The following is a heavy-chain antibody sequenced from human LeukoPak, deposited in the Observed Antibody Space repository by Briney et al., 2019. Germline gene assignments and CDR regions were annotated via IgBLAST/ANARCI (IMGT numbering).Heavy chain of an antibody. CDR2: INHSGST. CDR3: ARGYKVSYYYDSSGYQKKPLDY. Sequence: SETLSLTCAVYGGSFSGYYWSWIRQPPGKGLEWIGEINHSGSTNYNPSLKSRVTISVDTSKNQFSLKLSFVTAADTAVYYCARGYKVSYYYDSSGYQKKPLDYWGQGTLVTVSS. D-gene: IGHD3-22*01. V-gene: IGHV4-34*01. J-gene: IGHJ4*02. CDR1: GGSFSGYY.